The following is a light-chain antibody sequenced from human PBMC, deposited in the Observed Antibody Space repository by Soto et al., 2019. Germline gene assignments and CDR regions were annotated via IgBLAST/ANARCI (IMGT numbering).Light chain of an antibody. CDR3: LHHNGYPPT. CDR2: AAS. V-gene: IGKV1-17*01. Sequence: DIQMTQSPSSLSASVGDRVTITCRASQDIRNDLGWYQQKPGKAPKRLIYAASSLQSGVPSRFSVSGSGTESTLTISSLQSLDYVTFYFLHHNGYPPTFGQGTNVEI. J-gene: IGKJ1*01. CDR1: QDIRND.